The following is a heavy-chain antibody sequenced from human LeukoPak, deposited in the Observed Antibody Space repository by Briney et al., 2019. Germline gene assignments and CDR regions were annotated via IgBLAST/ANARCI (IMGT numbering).Heavy chain of an antibody. V-gene: IGHV3-48*03. CDR2: IGSSGRTI. CDR1: GFTFSSYE. J-gene: IGHJ4*02. D-gene: IGHD6-13*01. CDR3: ARLDVIAGLDY. Sequence: GGSLRLSCAASGFTFSSYEMNWVRQAPGRGLEWVSYIGSSGRTIYYADSVKGRFTISRENAKNSLYLQMNSLTGEDTAVYYCARLDVIAGLDYWGQGTLVTVSS.